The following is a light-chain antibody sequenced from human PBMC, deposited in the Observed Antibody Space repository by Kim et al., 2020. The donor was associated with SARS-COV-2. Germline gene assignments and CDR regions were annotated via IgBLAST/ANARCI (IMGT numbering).Light chain of an antibody. Sequence: ASVGDRVTITGRASQDISNYLAWFQLKPGKAPKLLIYAASALQPGVPSRFSGSGSGTDFTLTVTSLQPEDVATYYCQKCDRAPWTFGQGTKVDIK. CDR1: QDISNY. CDR3: QKCDRAPWT. CDR2: AAS. V-gene: IGKV1-27*01. J-gene: IGKJ1*01.